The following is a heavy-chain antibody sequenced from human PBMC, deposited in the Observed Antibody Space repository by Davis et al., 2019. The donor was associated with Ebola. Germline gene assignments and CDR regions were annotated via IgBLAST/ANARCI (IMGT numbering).Heavy chain of an antibody. J-gene: IGHJ3*02. V-gene: IGHV3-30-3*01. CDR1: GFTFSSYA. CDR2: ISYDGSNK. D-gene: IGHD5-12*01. Sequence: GESLKISCAASGFTFSSYAMHWVRQAPGKGLEWVAVISYDGSNKYYADSVKGRFTISRDNSKNTLYLQMNSLRAEDTAVYYCARDLFLVATSPGAFDIWGQGTMVTVSS. CDR3: ARDLFLVATSPGAFDI.